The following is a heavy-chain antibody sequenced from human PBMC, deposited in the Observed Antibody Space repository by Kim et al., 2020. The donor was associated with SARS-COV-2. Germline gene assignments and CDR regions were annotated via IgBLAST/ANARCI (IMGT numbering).Heavy chain of an antibody. D-gene: IGHD3-10*01. CDR2: ISSGANMI. CDR3: ARDLRFGSYGMDV. CDR1: GFTFSSYE. V-gene: IGHV3-48*03. Sequence: GGSLRLSCAASGFTFSSYEMNWVRQAPGKGLEWVSYISSGANMIFYADSVKGRFAISRDNAKNSLFLEMNSLRAEDTAVYYCARDLRFGSYGMDVWGQGT. J-gene: IGHJ6*02.